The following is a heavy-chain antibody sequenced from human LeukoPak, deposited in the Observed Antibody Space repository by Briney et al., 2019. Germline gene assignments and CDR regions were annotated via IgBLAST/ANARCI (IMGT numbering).Heavy chain of an antibody. V-gene: IGHV1-69*05. CDR1: GGTFSSYA. J-gene: IGHJ4*02. Sequence: ASVKVSCKASGGTFSSYAISWVRQAPGQGLEWMGGIIPIFGTANYAQKFQGRVTITTDESTSTTYMELNSLRSEDTAVYYCATHPQGYFDYWGQGTLVTVSS. CDR2: IIPIFGTA. CDR3: ATHPQGYFDY.